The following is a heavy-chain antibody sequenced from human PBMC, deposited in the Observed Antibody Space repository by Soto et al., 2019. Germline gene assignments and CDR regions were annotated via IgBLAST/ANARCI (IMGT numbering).Heavy chain of an antibody. CDR2: IYYSGST. J-gene: IGHJ6*02. Sequence: PSETLSLTCTVSGGSISSDGDYWSWIRQHPGKGLEWIGYIYYSGSTYYNPSLKSRVTISVDTSKNQFSLKLSSVTAADTAVYYCARGMYYDFWSGYYTADNYSCIDLWGHGTTVTVFS. CDR3: ARGMYYDFWSGYYTADNYSCIDL. D-gene: IGHD3-3*01. V-gene: IGHV4-31*03. CDR1: GGSISSDGDY.